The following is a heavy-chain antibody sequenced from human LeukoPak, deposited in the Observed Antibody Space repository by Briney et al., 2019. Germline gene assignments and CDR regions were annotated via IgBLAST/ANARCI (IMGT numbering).Heavy chain of an antibody. CDR1: GFTFDDYA. J-gene: IGHJ6*03. V-gene: IGHV3-9*01. CDR3: AKDGRSRSDYYYYYMDV. D-gene: IGHD6-13*01. CDR2: ISWNSGSI. Sequence: GGSLRLSCAASGFTFDDYAMHWVRQAPGEGLEWVSGISWNSGSIGYADSVKGRFTISRDNAKNSLYLQMNSLRAEDTALYYCAKDGRSRSDYYYYYMDVWGKGTTVTVSS.